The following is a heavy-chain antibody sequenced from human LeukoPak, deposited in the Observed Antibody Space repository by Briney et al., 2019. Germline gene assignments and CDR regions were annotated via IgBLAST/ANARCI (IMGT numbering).Heavy chain of an antibody. D-gene: IGHD6-19*01. CDR3: ARAPGIAVAGTFVNY. CDR2: MNPNSGNT. J-gene: IGHJ4*02. V-gene: IGHV1-8*01. Sequence: ASVKVSCKASGYTFTSYDINWGRQATGQGLEWMGWMNPNSGNTGYAQKFQGRVSMTRNTSISTAYMELSSLRSEDTAVYYCARAPGIAVAGTFVNYWGQGTLVTVSS. CDR1: GYTFTSYD.